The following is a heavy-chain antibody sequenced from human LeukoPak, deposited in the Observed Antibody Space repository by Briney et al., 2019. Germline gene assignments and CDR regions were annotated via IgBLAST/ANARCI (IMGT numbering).Heavy chain of an antibody. J-gene: IGHJ4*02. CDR1: GFTFSSYA. CDR3: AKFFRWVEMATPYFDY. D-gene: IGHD5-24*01. CDR2: ISGSGGST. Sequence: GGSLRLSCAASGFTFSSYAMSWVRQAPGKGLEWVSAISGSGGSTYYADSVKGRFTISRDNSKNTLYLQMNSLRAEDTAVYYCAKFFRWVEMATPYFDYGGQGPLVTVSS. V-gene: IGHV3-23*01.